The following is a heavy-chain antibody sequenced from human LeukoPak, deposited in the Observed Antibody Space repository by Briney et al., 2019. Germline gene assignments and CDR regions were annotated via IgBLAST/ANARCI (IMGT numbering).Heavy chain of an antibody. CDR3: AKIGGGYSGYDYFDY. V-gene: IGHV3-30*02. J-gene: IGHJ4*02. D-gene: IGHD5-12*01. CDR2: VRYDGSNK. Sequence: GGSLRLSCAASGFTFSSYGMHWVRQAPGKGLEWVAFVRYDGSNKYYADSVKGRFTISRDNSKNTLYLQMNSLRAEDTAVYYCAKIGGGYSGYDYFDYWGQGTLVTVSS. CDR1: GFTFSSYG.